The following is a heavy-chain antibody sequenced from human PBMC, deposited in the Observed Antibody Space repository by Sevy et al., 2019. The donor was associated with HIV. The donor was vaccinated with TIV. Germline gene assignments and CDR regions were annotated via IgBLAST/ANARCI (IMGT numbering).Heavy chain of an antibody. CDR3: ARDLRVLSSYYDILTGYPYYYGMDV. V-gene: IGHV1-18*01. Sequence: ASVKVSCKASGYTFTSYGISWVRQAPGQGLEWMGWISAYNGNRNYAQMLQGRVTMTTDTSTSTAYMELRSLGSDDTAVYYCARDLRVLSSYYDILTGYPYYYGMDVWGQGTTVTVSS. CDR2: ISAYNGNR. CDR1: GYTFTSYG. D-gene: IGHD3-9*01. J-gene: IGHJ6*02.